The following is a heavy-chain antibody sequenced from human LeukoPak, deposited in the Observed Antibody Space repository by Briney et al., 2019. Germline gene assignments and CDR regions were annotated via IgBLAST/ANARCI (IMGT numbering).Heavy chain of an antibody. CDR1: GFTFSSYA. Sequence: GGSLRLSCAASGFTFSSYAMSWVRQAPGKGLEWVSAISGSGGSTDYADYVKGRFTISRDNSKNTLYLQMNSLRAEDTAVYYCASWELPHIDAFDIWGQGTMVTVSS. CDR2: ISGSGGST. V-gene: IGHV3-23*01. J-gene: IGHJ3*02. CDR3: ASWELPHIDAFDI. D-gene: IGHD1-26*01.